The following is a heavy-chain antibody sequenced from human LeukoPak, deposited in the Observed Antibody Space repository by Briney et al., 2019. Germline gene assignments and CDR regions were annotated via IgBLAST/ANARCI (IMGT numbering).Heavy chain of an antibody. Sequence: PSETLSLTCTVSGGSISNYYWSWIRQPPGKGLEWIGYVYYSGSTYYNSALKSRVTISVDTSKKQFSLNLSSVTAADTAVYYCARCGYSYGTGYHFDYWGQGTLVTVSS. V-gene: IGHV4-59*01. CDR3: ARCGYSYGTGYHFDY. D-gene: IGHD5-18*01. CDR1: GGSISNYY. CDR2: VYYSGST. J-gene: IGHJ4*02.